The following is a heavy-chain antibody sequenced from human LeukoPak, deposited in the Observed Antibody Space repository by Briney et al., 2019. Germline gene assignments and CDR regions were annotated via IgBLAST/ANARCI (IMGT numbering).Heavy chain of an antibody. CDR3: ARGPNYYDSSGFHYRD. J-gene: IGHJ4*02. D-gene: IGHD3-22*01. CDR1: GYTFTSYG. V-gene: IGHV1-18*01. Sequence: ASVKVSCKASGYTFTSYGISWVRQAPGQGLEWMGWISAYNGNTNYAQKLQGRVTMTTDTSTSTAYMELSSLRSDDTAVYYCARGPNYYDSSGFHYRDWGQGTLVTVSS. CDR2: ISAYNGNT.